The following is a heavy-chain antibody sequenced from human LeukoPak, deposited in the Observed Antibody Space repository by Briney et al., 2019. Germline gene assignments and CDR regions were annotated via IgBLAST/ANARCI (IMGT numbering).Heavy chain of an antibody. CDR3: AKDLVGATPY. V-gene: IGHV3-23*01. J-gene: IGHJ4*02. CDR1: GFTFSNYA. D-gene: IGHD1-26*01. CDR2: ISGSGGLT. Sequence: GGSLRLSCAASGFTFSNYAMSWVRQAPGKGLEWVSAISGSGGLTYYTDSVKGRFSISRDNSKNTLYLQMNSLRAEDTAVYYCAKDLVGATPYWGQGTLVTVSS.